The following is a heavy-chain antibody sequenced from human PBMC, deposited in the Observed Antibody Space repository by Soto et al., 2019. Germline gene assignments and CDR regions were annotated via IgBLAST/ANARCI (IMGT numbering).Heavy chain of an antibody. CDR2: INHSGST. Sequence: PSETLSLTCAVYGGSFSGYYWSWIRQPPGKGREWIGEINHSGSTNYNPSLKSRVTISVDTSKNQFSLKLSSVTAADTAVYYCARAPLYGDYVEFDYWGQGTLVTVS. CDR3: ARAPLYGDYVEFDY. J-gene: IGHJ4*02. V-gene: IGHV4-34*01. CDR1: GGSFSGYY. D-gene: IGHD4-17*01.